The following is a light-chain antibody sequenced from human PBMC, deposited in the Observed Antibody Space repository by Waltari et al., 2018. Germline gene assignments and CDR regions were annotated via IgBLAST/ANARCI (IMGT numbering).Light chain of an antibody. Sequence: QSVLTQPPSVSGAPGQRVTISCTGRSSNIGAGSDVNWYQLLPGTAPKLLIYGINNRPSGVPDRFSGSRSATSASLAISGLQAEDEAYYYCQSSDSTLYGVVFGGGTKLTVL. CDR2: GIN. CDR1: SSNIGAGSD. J-gene: IGLJ2*01. V-gene: IGLV1-40*01. CDR3: QSSDSTLYGVV.